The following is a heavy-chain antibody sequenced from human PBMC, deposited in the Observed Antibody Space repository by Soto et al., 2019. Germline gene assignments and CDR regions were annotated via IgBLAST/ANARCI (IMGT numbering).Heavy chain of an antibody. CDR3: ARGPNWGYRFDS. J-gene: IGHJ4*02. V-gene: IGHV1-69*06. Sequence: QVQLVQSGAEVKKPGSPVKVSCEASGGTFSGHAISWVRQAPGQGPEWMGGLIPLFGTTQHAQRFQGRLTITADKSTTTAYMELTSLRFEETAIYYCARGPNWGYRFDSWGQGTLVTVSS. CDR2: LIPLFGTT. CDR1: GGTFSGHA. D-gene: IGHD7-27*01.